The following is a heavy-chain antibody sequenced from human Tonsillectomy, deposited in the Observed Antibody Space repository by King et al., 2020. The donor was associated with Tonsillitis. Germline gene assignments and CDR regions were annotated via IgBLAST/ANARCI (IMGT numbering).Heavy chain of an antibody. D-gene: IGHD1-26*01. CDR3: AREYVGAGPNDAFDI. CDR2: IYHRGST. V-gene: IGHV4-4*02. J-gene: IGHJ3*02. Sequence: VQLQESGPGLVKPSGTLSLTCAVSGGSISSSNWWSWVRQPPGKGLEWIGEIYHRGSTNYNPSLKSRVTISVDKSKNQFSLKLSSVTAADTAVYYCAREYVGAGPNDAFDIWGQGTMVTVSS. CDR1: GGSISSSNW.